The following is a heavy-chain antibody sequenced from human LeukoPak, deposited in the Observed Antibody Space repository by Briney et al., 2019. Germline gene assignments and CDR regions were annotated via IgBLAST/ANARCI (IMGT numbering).Heavy chain of an antibody. CDR3: ARDRERTNYGDNNWFDS. J-gene: IGHJ5*01. CDR2: INTDGRRT. D-gene: IGHD1-7*01. Sequence: GSLRLSCAASGFTFSDYWMHWVRQAPGKGLVWVSGINTDGRRTIYADSVKGRFTVSRDNAKNTLYLQMTSLRAEDTAVYYCARDRERTNYGDNNWFDSWGQGTLVTVSS. CDR1: GFTFSDYW. V-gene: IGHV3-74*01.